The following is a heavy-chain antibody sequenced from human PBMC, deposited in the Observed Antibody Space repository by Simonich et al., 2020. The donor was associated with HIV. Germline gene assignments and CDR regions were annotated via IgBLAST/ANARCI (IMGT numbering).Heavy chain of an antibody. V-gene: IGHV4-34*01. D-gene: IGHD5-12*01. J-gene: IGHJ4*02. Sequence: QVHLQQWGAGLLKPSETLSLTCAVYGGSFSGYYWSWIRQPPGKGLGWIGEINHSGSTDYNPSLKSRVTISVDTSKNQFSLKRSSVTAADTAVYYCARRTGYDLDYWGQGTLVTVSS. CDR1: GGSFSGYY. CDR3: ARRTGYDLDY. CDR2: INHSGST.